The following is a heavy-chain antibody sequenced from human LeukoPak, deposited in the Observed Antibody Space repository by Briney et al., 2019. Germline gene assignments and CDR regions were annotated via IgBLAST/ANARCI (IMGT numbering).Heavy chain of an antibody. D-gene: IGHD3-10*01. CDR1: GGSISSTNYY. CDR3: ARHGRSSMVRAHNYYYYMDV. J-gene: IGHJ6*03. Sequence: PSETLSLTCTVSGGSISSTNYYWGWIRQPPGKGLEWIGNIYYSGSTYYNPSLRSRVTMSVDTSKNQFSLKLSSVTAADTAVYYCARHGRSSMVRAHNYYYYMDVWGKGTTVTISS. CDR2: IYYSGST. V-gene: IGHV4-39*01.